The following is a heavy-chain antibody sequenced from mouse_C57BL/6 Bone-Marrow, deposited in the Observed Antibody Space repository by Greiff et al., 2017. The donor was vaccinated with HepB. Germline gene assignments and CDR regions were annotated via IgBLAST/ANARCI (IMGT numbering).Heavy chain of an antibody. Sequence: EVKLVESGGDLVKPGGSLKLSCAASGFTFSSYGMSWVRQTPDKRLEWVATISSGGSYTYYPDSVKGRFTISRDNAKNTLYLQMSILKSEDTAMYYSAKLLYAMDYWGQGTSVTVTS. V-gene: IGHV5-6*01. CDR3: AKLLYAMDY. J-gene: IGHJ4*01. CDR2: ISSGGSYT. CDR1: GFTFSSYG.